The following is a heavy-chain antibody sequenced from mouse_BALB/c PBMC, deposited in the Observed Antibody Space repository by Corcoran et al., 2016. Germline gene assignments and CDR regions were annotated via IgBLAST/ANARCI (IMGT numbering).Heavy chain of an antibody. J-gene: IGHJ4*01. CDR3: ASYYGYAMDY. CDR2: INTYTGEP. V-gene: IGHV9-1*02. Sequence: QIQLVQSGPELKKPGETVKISCKASGYTFTNYGMNWVKQVPGKGLKWMGWINTYTGEPTYADDFKGRFAFSLETSASTAYLQINNLKNEDMATYFCASYYGYAMDYWGQGTSVTVSS. CDR1: GYTFTNYG. D-gene: IGHD2-1*01.